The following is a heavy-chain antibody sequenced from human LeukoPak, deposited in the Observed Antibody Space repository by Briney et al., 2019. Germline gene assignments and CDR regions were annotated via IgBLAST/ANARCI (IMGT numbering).Heavy chain of an antibody. CDR2: VSSANNYI. V-gene: IGHV3-21*01. Sequence: GGSLRLSCAASGFTFSSYSMNWVRQAPGKGLEWVSSVSSANNYIYYTDPEKGRFTISTDNTNNSPYMQMNSLRAEDTASYYCARDIGGSFYGRPFDYWGQGTLVTVSS. J-gene: IGHJ4*02. CDR3: ARDIGGSFYGRPFDY. CDR1: GFTFSSYS. D-gene: IGHD1-26*01.